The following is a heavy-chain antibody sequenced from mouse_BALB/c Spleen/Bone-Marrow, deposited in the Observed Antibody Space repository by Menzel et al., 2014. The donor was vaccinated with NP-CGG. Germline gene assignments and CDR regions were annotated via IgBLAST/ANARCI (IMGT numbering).Heavy chain of an antibody. Sequence: VQLQQSGPDLVKPSQSLSLTCTVTGYSITSGYSWHWIRQFPGNKLEWLGYIHYNGNTDYNPSLRSRISITRDTSKNQFFLQLNSVTTEDTATYCCAKFYGSYSYWGQGTTLTVSS. J-gene: IGHJ2*01. V-gene: IGHV3-1*02. CDR2: IHYNGNT. CDR3: AKFYGSYSY. CDR1: GYSITSGYS. D-gene: IGHD1-1*02.